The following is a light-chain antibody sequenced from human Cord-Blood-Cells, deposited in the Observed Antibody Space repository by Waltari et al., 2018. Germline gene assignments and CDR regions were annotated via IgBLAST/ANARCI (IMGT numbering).Light chain of an antibody. J-gene: IGLJ2*01. V-gene: IGLV2-14*01. CDR2: EVS. CDR3: SSYTSSSTL. CDR1: SSDVGGYTS. Sequence: QSALTQPASVSGSPGQSITLSCTGTSSDVGGYTSVSWYQQHPGKAPKLMIYEVSNRPSGVSNRFSGSKSGNTASLTISGLQAEDEADYYCSSYTSSSTLFGGGTKLTVL.